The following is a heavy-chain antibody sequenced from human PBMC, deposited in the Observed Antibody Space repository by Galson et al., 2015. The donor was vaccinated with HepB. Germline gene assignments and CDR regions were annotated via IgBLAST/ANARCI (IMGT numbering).Heavy chain of an antibody. CDR3: ARVVLARRYYYYGMDV. CDR2: ISAYNGNT. Sequence: SVKVSCKASGYTFTSYGISWVRQAPGQGLEWMGWISAYNGNTNYAQKLQGRVTMTTDTSTSTAYMELRSLRSDDTAVYYCARVVLARRYYYYGMDVWGQGTTVTVSS. V-gene: IGHV1-18*01. J-gene: IGHJ6*02. CDR1: GYTFTSYG.